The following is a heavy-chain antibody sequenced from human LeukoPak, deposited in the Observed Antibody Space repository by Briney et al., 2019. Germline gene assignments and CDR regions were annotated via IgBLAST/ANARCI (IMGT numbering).Heavy chain of an antibody. CDR3: ARQYGRPFDY. J-gene: IGHJ4*02. V-gene: IGHV5-51*01. CDR1: GYNFANSW. CDR2: IYPGDSDT. Sequence: PGESLKISCKGSGYNFANSWIGWVRQMPGKGLEWMGIIYPGDSDTRYSPSFQGQVGISVDKSVSTTYLQWSSLKVSDTAMYYCARQYGRPFDYWGQGTLATVSS. D-gene: IGHD4-17*01.